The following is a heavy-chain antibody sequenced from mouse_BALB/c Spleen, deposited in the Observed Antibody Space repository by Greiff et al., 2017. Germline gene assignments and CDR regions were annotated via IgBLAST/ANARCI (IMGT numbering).Heavy chain of an antibody. J-gene: IGHJ2*01. Sequence: EVQLQESGGGLVQPGGSLKLSCAASGFTFSSYTMSWVRQTPEKRLEWVAYISNGGGSTYYPDTVKGRFTISRDNAKNTLYLQMSSLKSEDTAMYYCARQGDYFDYWGQGTTLTVSS. CDR1: GFTFSSYT. V-gene: IGHV5-12-2*01. CDR2: ISNGGGST. CDR3: ARQGDYFDY.